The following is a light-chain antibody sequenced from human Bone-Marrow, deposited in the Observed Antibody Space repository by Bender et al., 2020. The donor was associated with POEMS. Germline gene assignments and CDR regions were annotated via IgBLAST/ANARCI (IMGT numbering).Light chain of an antibody. J-gene: IGLJ2*01. Sequence: QSVLTQPPSASGTPGQRVSISCSGSSSNIQYNFVYWYQHLPGTAPKLLIYRNNQRPSGVPDRFSGSKSGTSASLAISGLRSEDEDNYYCATWDDSLNDPVFGGGTKLTVL. V-gene: IGLV1-47*01. CDR2: RNN. CDR3: ATWDDSLNDPV. CDR1: SSNIQYNF.